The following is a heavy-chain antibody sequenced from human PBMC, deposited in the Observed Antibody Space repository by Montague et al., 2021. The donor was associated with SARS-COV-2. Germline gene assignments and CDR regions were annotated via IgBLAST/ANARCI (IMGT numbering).Heavy chain of an antibody. V-gene: IGHV4-4*07. J-gene: IGHJ2*01. CDR3: ARAIWHLDV. Sequence: SETLSLTCSVSGDSISRYYWSWIRQSDGKGLEWIGRIYTGGYVNYNPALQSRVSMLVDTSKSQVSLNVTSVTAADPAVYYCARAIWHLDVWGRGILVTVSS. CDR1: GDSISRYY. CDR2: IYTGGYV.